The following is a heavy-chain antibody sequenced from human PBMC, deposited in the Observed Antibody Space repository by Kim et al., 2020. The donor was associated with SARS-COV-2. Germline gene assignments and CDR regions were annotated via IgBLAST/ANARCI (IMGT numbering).Heavy chain of an antibody. J-gene: IGHJ6*02. D-gene: IGHD6-19*01. CDR1: GYNFIGYS. Sequence: ASVKVSCKASGYNFIGYSLHWVRQAPGQGLEWMGWINPNRGGTKYSETFQGRVTMTRDTSIATAYMELTSLRSDDTAVYYCARLSSGWSHFVESYYGMDVWGQGTTVTVS. CDR3: ARLSSGWSHFVESYYGMDV. V-gene: IGHV1-2*02. CDR2: INPNRGGT.